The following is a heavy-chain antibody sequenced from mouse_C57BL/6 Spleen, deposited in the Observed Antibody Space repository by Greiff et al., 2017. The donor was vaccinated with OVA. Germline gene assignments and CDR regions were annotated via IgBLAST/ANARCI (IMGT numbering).Heavy chain of an antibody. J-gene: IGHJ3*01. Sequence: VQLQQSGAELVKPGASVKLSCKASGYTFTSYWMHWVKQRPGQGLEWIGMIHTNSGSTNYNEKFKSKATLTVDKSSSTAYMQLSSLTSEDSAVYYCARSGLPLGGFACWGQGALVTVSA. CDR1: GYTFTSYW. CDR3: ARSGLPLGGFAC. CDR2: IHTNSGST. D-gene: IGHD5-5*01. V-gene: IGHV1-64*01.